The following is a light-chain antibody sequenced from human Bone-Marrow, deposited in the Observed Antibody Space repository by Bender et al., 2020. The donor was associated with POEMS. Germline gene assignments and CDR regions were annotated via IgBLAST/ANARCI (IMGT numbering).Light chain of an antibody. Sequence: QSALTQPASVSGSHGQSITISCTGTSSDVGDYNSVSWYQQHPGKAPILIIYDVTNRPSRVSSRFSGSKSANTASLTISGLQPEDEADYYCSSYSATTTLVVFGGGTRLTVL. CDR2: DVT. CDR3: SSYSATTTLVV. J-gene: IGLJ2*01. CDR1: SSDVGDYNS. V-gene: IGLV2-14*03.